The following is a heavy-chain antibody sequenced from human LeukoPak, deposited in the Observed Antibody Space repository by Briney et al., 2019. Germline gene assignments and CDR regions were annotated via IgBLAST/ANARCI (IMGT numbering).Heavy chain of an antibody. CDR2: INNGGGT. V-gene: IGHV4-4*08. Sequence: SETLSLTCTVSGDSFSRYYWSWIRQPPGKALEWIGYINNGGGTRYNPSLSSRVTISLDTSKNQFSLKLDSVTTTDTAVYYCARTARYNSGWYMVWGQGTLVTVSS. CDR1: GDSFSRYY. CDR3: ARTARYNSGWYMV. J-gene: IGHJ4*02. D-gene: IGHD6-13*01.